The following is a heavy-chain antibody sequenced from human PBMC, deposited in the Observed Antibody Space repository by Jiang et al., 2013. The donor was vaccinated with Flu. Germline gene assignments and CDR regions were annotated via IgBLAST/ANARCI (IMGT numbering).Heavy chain of an antibody. CDR2: INAGNGNT. V-gene: IGHV1-3*01. Sequence: SGAEVKKPGASVKVSCKASGYTFTSYAMHWVRQAPGQRLEWMGWINAGNGNTKYSQKFQGRVTITRDTSASTAYMELSSLRSEDTVVYYCARIYYYDSSGYLDAFDIWGQGTMVTVSS. CDR3: ARIYYYDSSGYLDAFDI. D-gene: IGHD3-22*01. J-gene: IGHJ3*02. CDR1: GYTFTSYA.